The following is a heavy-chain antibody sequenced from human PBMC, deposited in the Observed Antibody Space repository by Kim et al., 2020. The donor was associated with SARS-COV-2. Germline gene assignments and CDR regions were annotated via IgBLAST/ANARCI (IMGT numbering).Heavy chain of an antibody. J-gene: IGHJ4*02. CDR2: ISYDGSNK. D-gene: IGHD6-19*01. CDR1: GFTFSSYA. Sequence: GGSLRLSCAASGFTFSSYAMHWVRQAPGKGLEWVAVISYDGSNKYYADSVKGRFTISRDNSKNTLYLQMNSLRAEDTAVYYCAREVYSSGWYPDYWGQGTLVTVSS. V-gene: IGHV3-30*04. CDR3: AREVYSSGWYPDY.